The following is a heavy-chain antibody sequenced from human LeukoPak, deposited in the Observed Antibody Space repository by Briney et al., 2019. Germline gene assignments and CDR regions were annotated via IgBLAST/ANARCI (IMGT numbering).Heavy chain of an antibody. CDR3: ARGLGQWLVPRASYFDY. D-gene: IGHD6-19*01. V-gene: IGHV4-39*07. J-gene: IGHJ4*02. CDR2: IYYSGST. CDR1: GFTFSSYW. Sequence: KSGGSLRLSCAASGFTFSSYWMHWVRQAPGKGLERIGSIYYSGSTYYNPSLKSRVTISVDTSKNQFSLKLSSVTAADTAVYYCARGLGQWLVPRASYFDYWGQGTLVTVSS.